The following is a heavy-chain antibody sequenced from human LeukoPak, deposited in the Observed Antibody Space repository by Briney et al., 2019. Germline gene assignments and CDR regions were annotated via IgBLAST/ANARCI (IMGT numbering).Heavy chain of an antibody. CDR1: GGCISSSSYY. J-gene: IGHJ4*02. Sequence: SETLTLTCTVSGGCISSSSYYWGWIRQPPGKGLEWIESIYYSGSTYYNPSLKSRVTISVDTSKNQFSLKLSSVTAADTAVYYCARGGYCSGGSCYSVPDYWGQGTLVTVSS. D-gene: IGHD2-15*01. V-gene: IGHV4-39*01. CDR2: IYYSGST. CDR3: ARGGYCSGGSCYSVPDY.